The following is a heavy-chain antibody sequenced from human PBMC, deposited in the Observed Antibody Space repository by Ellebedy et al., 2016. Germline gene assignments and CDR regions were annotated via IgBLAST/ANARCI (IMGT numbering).Heavy chain of an antibody. CDR3: ARGWKTMFGVITEDI. V-gene: IGHV1-2*02. D-gene: IGHD3-3*01. CDR2: VTSDSGGT. J-gene: IGHJ4*02. Sequence: ASVKVSXXASGYIFKGYYLHWVRQAPGQGLEWMGWVTSDSGGTNYPQKFQGRVTMTRDMSISTAYMELTSLRSDDTAVYYCARGWKTMFGVITEDIWGQGTLVTVSS. CDR1: GYIFKGYY.